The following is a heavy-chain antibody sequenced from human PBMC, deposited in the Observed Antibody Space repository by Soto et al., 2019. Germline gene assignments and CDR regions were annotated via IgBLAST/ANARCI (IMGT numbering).Heavy chain of an antibody. J-gene: IGHJ4*02. CDR1: CGAVSSGSYY. Sequence: SDTLSLTCTVSCGAVSSGSYYWSWIRQPPGKGLEWIGYIYYIGGTNYNPSLNSRVTISVDTSKTQSSLRLSSVTAADTAVYYCARDSGYSGYHIDYWGQGTLVTVSS. V-gene: IGHV4-61*01. CDR2: IYYIGGT. CDR3: ARDSGYSGYHIDY. D-gene: IGHD5-12*01.